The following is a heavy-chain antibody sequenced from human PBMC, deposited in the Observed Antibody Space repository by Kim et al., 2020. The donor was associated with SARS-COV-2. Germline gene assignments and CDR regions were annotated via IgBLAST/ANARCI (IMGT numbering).Heavy chain of an antibody. CDR3: ARWGGWP. Sequence: GGSLRLSCAASGFTISSNYMTWVRQAPGKGLEWVSVIYSGGSTYYADSVKGRFTISRDNSKNTLFLQMNSLRVEDTALYYCARWGGWPWGQGTMVTVSS. CDR1: GFTISSNY. D-gene: IGHD3-16*01. CDR2: IYSGGST. V-gene: IGHV3-66*01. J-gene: IGHJ3*01.